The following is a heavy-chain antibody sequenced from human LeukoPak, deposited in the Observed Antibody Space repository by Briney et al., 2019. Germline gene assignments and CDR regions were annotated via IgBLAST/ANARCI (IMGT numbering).Heavy chain of an antibody. V-gene: IGHV3-7*01. CDR1: GFTFSSYW. CDR3: ARDRLGLPHAY. D-gene: IGHD3-10*01. Sequence: PGGSLRLSCAASGFTFSSYWMSWVRQAPGKGLEWVANIKQDGSEKYYVDSVKGRFTTSRDNAKNSLYLQMNSLRAEDTAVYYCARDRLGLPHAYWGQGTLVTVSS. CDR2: IKQDGSEK. J-gene: IGHJ4*02.